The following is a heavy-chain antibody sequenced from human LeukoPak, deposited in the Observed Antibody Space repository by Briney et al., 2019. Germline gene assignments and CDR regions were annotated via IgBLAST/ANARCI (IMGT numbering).Heavy chain of an antibody. Sequence: PSQTLSLTCTVSGGSISSGSYYWSWIRQPAGKGLEWIGRIYTSGSTNYNPSLKSRVTISVDTSKNQFSLKLSSVTAADTAVYYCARGGDGYNSYYFDYWGQETLVTVSS. J-gene: IGHJ4*02. CDR2: IYTSGST. V-gene: IGHV4-61*02. D-gene: IGHD5-24*01. CDR3: ARGGDGYNSYYFDY. CDR1: GGSISSGSYY.